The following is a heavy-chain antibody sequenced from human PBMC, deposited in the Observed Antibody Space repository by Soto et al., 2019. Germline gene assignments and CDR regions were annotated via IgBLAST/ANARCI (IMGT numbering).Heavy chain of an antibody. CDR1: GGSISSSSYY. Sequence: QLQLQESGPGLVKPSETLSLTCTVSGGSISSSSYYWGWIRQPPGKGLEWIGSIYYSGSTYYNPSLKSRVTIXGXTXXNQFSLKLSSVTAADTAVYYCASQQLVHYYYGMDVWGQGTTVTVSS. CDR3: ASQQLVHYYYGMDV. CDR2: IYYSGST. V-gene: IGHV4-39*01. J-gene: IGHJ6*02. D-gene: IGHD6-13*01.